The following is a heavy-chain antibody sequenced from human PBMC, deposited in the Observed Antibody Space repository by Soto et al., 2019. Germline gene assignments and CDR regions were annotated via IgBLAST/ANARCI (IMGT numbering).Heavy chain of an antibody. Sequence: ASVKVSCKASGYTFTSYDINWVRQASGQGLEWIGWMNPNSGNTGYAQKFQGRVSMTRNTSISTAYMELSSLRSEDTAVYYCARYCSGTSCYAPNYYYYHMDVWGRGTTVTVSS. CDR1: GYTFTSYD. CDR2: MNPNSGNT. D-gene: IGHD2-2*01. CDR3: ARYCSGTSCYAPNYYYYHMDV. V-gene: IGHV1-8*01. J-gene: IGHJ6*03.